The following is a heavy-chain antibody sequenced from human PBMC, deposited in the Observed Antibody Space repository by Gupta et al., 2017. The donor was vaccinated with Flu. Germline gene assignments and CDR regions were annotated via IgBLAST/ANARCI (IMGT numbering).Heavy chain of an antibody. CDR2: IGSSSSYI. J-gene: IGHJ4*02. Sequence: QAPGKGLEWVSSIGSSSSYIYYADSVKGRFTISRDNAKNSLYLQMNSLRAEDTAVYYCARAAMIVEEDDFDYWGQGTLVTVSS. CDR3: ARAAMIVEEDDFDY. V-gene: IGHV3-21*01. D-gene: IGHD3-22*01.